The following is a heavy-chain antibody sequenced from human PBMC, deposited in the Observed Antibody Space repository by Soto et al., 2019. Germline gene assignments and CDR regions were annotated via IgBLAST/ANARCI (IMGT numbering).Heavy chain of an antibody. CDR3: ASSLDYYYYYGMDV. CDR1: GGSISSSSYY. J-gene: IGHJ6*02. CDR2: IYYSGST. V-gene: IGHV4-39*01. Sequence: PSETLSLTCTVSGGSISSSSYYWGWIRQPPGKGLEWVGSIYYSGSTYYNPSLKSRVTISVDTPKNQFSLKLSSVTAADTAVYYCASSLDYYYYYGMDVWGPGTTVTVSS.